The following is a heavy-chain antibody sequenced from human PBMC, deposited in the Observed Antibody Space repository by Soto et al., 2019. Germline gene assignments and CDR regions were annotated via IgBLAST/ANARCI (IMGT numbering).Heavy chain of an antibody. CDR1: GINLSNYV. D-gene: IGHD3-22*01. Sequence: EVQLLESGGRLVQPGGSLRLSCTSSGINLSNYVVNWVRQAPGKGLEWASSISGSGGSTYYADSVKGRFTLSRDNSKNTVSLQMNSLRAEDTAIYFCAKTSYDSLFWYFDLWGRGTLVTVSS. CDR2: ISGSGGST. CDR3: AKTSYDSLFWYFDL. V-gene: IGHV3-23*01. J-gene: IGHJ2*01.